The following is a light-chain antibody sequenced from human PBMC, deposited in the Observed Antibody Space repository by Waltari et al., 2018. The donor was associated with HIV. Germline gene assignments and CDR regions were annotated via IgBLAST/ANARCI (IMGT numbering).Light chain of an antibody. CDR2: RNN. Sequence: QSELTQPPSASGTSGQRATISCSGSSYNFGSNHVYWYRQGPEKAPNLLNCRNNQRPSGVPDRFSGSTSGTSASLASSGLRSDDEADYYCAAWDGSLSVVLFGGGTKLTVL. CDR1: SYNFGSNH. CDR3: AAWDGSLSVVL. V-gene: IGLV1-47*01. J-gene: IGLJ3*02.